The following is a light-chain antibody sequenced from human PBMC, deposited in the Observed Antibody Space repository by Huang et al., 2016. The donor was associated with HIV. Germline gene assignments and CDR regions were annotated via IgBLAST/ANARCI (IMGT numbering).Light chain of an antibody. CDR1: QSVSSN. CDR3: QQYNNWPRT. CDR2: AAS. Sequence: EIVMTQSPATLSVSPGERATLSCRASQSVSSNLAWYQQKPGQAPRLLIYAASTRATCIPAMFSGSGSGTEFTLTISSLQSEDFAVYYCQQYNNWPRTFGQGTKVEIK. J-gene: IGKJ1*01. V-gene: IGKV3-15*01.